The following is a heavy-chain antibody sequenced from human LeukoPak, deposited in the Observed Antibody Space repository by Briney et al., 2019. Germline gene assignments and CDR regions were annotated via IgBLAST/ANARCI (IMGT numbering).Heavy chain of an antibody. Sequence: GGSLRLSCAASGFTFSSYAMSWVRQAPGKGLEWVSAISGSGGSTYYADSVKGRFTISRDNSKNTLYLHMNSLRAEDTAVYYCAKKPTVTTFFDYWGQGTLVTVSS. D-gene: IGHD4-17*01. V-gene: IGHV3-23*01. CDR3: AKKPTVTTFFDY. CDR1: GFTFSSYA. CDR2: ISGSGGST. J-gene: IGHJ4*02.